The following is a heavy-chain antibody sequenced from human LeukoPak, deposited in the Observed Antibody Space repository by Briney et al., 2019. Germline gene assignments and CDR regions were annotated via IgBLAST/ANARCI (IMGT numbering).Heavy chain of an antibody. D-gene: IGHD3-22*01. V-gene: IGHV4-34*01. CDR1: GGSFSGYY. CDR2: INHSGST. Sequence: PETLSLTCAVYGGSFSGYYWSWIRQPPGKGLEWIGEINHSGSTNYNPSLKSRVTISVDTSKNQFSLKLSSVTAADTAVYYCAREIYYDSSAYDYWGQGTLVTVSS. CDR3: AREIYYDSSAYDY. J-gene: IGHJ4*02.